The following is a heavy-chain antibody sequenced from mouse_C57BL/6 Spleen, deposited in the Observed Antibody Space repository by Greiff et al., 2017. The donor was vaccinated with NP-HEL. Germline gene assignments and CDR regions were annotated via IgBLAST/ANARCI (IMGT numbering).Heavy chain of an antibody. CDR2: ISSGSSTI. Sequence: EVQGVESGGGLVKPGGSLKLSCAASGFTFSDYGMHWVRQAPEKGLEWVAYISSGSSTIYYADTVKGRFTISRDNAKNTLFLQMTSLRSEDTAMYYCAKADYVYAMDYWGQGTSVTVSS. J-gene: IGHJ4*01. CDR3: AKADYVYAMDY. V-gene: IGHV5-17*01. CDR1: GFTFSDYG. D-gene: IGHD2-4*01.